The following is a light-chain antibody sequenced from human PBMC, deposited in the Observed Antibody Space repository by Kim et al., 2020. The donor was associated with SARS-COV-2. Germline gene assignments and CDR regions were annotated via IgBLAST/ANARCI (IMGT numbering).Light chain of an antibody. Sequence: SPGERATLSCRASQSVKNYLAWYQQNPGQAPRLLISDASNRAAGIPARFWGSGSGTDFTLIISSVESEDYAVYYCQQRSNRPPLTFGGGTKVDIK. J-gene: IGKJ4*01. V-gene: IGKV3-11*01. CDR2: DAS. CDR1: QSVKNY. CDR3: QQRSNRPPLT.